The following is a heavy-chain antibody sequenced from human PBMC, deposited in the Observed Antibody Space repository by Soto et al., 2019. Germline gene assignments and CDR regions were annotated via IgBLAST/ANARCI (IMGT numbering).Heavy chain of an antibody. Sequence: SVKVSCKASGGTFSSHAISWVRQAPGQGLEWMGGIIPIFGTANYAQKFQGRVTITADESTSTAYMELSSLRSEDTAVYYCARDLVKYYGSGSRPYNWYDPWGQGNLVTVSS. CDR2: IIPIFGTA. V-gene: IGHV1-69*13. D-gene: IGHD3-10*01. CDR3: ARDLVKYYGSGSRPYNWYDP. J-gene: IGHJ5*02. CDR1: GGTFSSHA.